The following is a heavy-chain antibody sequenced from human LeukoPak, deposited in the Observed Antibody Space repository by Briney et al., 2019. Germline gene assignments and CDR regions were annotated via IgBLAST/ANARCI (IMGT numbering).Heavy chain of an antibody. J-gene: IGHJ4*02. CDR3: ARDLAGDRNSY. V-gene: IGHV1-2*02. Sequence: ASVKVSCKASGYTFTGYYMHWVRQAPGQGLEWMGWIKPNSGATNYAQKFQGRVTMTRDTSISTAYMELSRLRSDDTAVYYCARDLAGDRNSYWGQGTLVTVSS. CDR2: IKPNSGAT. CDR1: GYTFTGYY. D-gene: IGHD7-27*01.